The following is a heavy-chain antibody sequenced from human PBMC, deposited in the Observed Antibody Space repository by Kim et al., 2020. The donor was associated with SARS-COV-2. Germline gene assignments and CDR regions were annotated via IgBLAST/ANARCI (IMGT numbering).Heavy chain of an antibody. J-gene: IGHJ4*02. D-gene: IGHD3-16*02. V-gene: IGHV1-24*01. CDR1: GYTLTELS. Sequence: ASVKVSCKVSGYTLTELSMHWVRQAPGKGLEWMGGFDPEDGETIYAQKFQGRVTMTEDTSTDTAYMELSSLRSEDTAVYYCATVSGLGELSSNFDYWGQGTLVTVSS. CDR3: ATVSGLGELSSNFDY. CDR2: FDPEDGET.